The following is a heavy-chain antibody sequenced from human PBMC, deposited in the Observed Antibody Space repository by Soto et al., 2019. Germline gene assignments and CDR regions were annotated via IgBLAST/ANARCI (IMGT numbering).Heavy chain of an antibody. CDR2: INPNSGGT. J-gene: IGHJ4*02. CDR1: GYTFTGYY. D-gene: IGHD3-22*01. CDR3: ARLDDSSGYYFDY. V-gene: IGHV1-2*02. Sequence: GASVKVSCKASGYTFTGYYMHWVRQAPGQGLEWMGWINPNSGGTNYAQKFQGRVTMTRDTSISTAYMELCRLRSDDTAVYYCARLDDSSGYYFDYWGQGTLVTVSS.